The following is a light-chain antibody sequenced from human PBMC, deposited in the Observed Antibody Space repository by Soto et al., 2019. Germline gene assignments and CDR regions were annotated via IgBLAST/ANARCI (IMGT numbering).Light chain of an antibody. CDR1: QSVLYSSNNENY. CDR2: WAS. Sequence: DILMTQSPDSLAVSLGERATINGKSSQSVLYSSNNENYLAWYQQKPGQPPKLLIYWASTRESGVPDRFSGSGSGTDFTLTISSLQAEDVAVYYCQQYYSTLSWTFGQGTKVDI. CDR3: QQYYSTLSWT. V-gene: IGKV4-1*01. J-gene: IGKJ1*01.